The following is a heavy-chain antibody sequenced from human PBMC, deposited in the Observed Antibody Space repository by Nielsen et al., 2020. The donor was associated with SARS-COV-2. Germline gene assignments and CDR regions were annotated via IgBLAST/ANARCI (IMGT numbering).Heavy chain of an antibody. Sequence: GESLKISCAASGFTFSSYSMNWVRQAPGKGLEWISYISSSGGTIYYADSVKGRFTISRDNVKNSLYLQMNSLRAEDTAVYYCARDGYCSSTSCYAGYYYYGMDVWGQGTTVTVSS. CDR3: ARDGYCSSTSCYAGYYYYGMDV. J-gene: IGHJ6*02. V-gene: IGHV3-48*01. CDR1: GFTFSSYS. CDR2: ISSSGGTI. D-gene: IGHD2-2*01.